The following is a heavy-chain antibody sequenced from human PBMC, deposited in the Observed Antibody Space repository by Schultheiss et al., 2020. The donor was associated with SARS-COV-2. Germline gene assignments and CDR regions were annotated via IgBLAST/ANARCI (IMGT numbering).Heavy chain of an antibody. J-gene: IGHJ6*02. CDR2: ISYDGSNK. V-gene: IGHV3-30*03. Sequence: GGSLRLSCAASGFTFSSYEMNWVRQAPGKGLEWVAVISYDGSNKYYADSVKGRFTISRDNSKNTLYLQMNSLRAEDTAVYYCARDLGELLPYYYYYGMDVWDQGTTVTVSS. D-gene: IGHD1-26*01. CDR3: ARDLGELLPYYYYYGMDV. CDR1: GFTFSSYE.